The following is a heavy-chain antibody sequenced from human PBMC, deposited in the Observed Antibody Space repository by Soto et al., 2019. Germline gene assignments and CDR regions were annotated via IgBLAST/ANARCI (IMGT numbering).Heavy chain of an antibody. V-gene: IGHV3-15*01. CDR3: TTSGYSYGYVY. CDR2: IKSKTDGGTT. Sequence: GGSLRLSCAASGFTFSSYAMSWVRQAPGKGLEWVGRIKSKTDGGTTDYAAPVKGRFTISRDDSKNTLYLQMNSLKTEDTAVYYCTTSGYSYGYVYWGQGTLVTVSS. CDR1: GFTFSSYA. J-gene: IGHJ4*02. D-gene: IGHD5-18*01.